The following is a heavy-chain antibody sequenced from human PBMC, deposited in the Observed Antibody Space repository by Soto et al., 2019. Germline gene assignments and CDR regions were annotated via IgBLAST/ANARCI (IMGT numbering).Heavy chain of an antibody. J-gene: IGHJ3*02. V-gene: IGHV5-51*01. CDR3: TRHPTLTEAFDI. CDR1: GYSFTNYW. D-gene: IGHD1-1*01. Sequence: GESLKISCKGSGYSFTNYWIDWVRQMPGKGLEWMGIIFPGDSDTRYSPSFQGQVTISADKSISTAYLQWSSLQASDTAMFYCTRHPTLTEAFDICGQGTMVTVSS. CDR2: IFPGDSDT.